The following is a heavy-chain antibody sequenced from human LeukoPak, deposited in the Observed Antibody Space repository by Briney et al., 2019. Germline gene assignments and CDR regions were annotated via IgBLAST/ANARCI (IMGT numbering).Heavy chain of an antibody. J-gene: IGHJ4*02. CDR3: ATHYGSEIDY. V-gene: IGHV3-33*08. Sequence: GGSLRLSRIGTGFTFSSYGMHWVRQAPGKGLEWVAVIWYDGSNKYYADSVKGRFTISRDNSKNTLYLQMNSLRAEDTAVYYCATHYGSEIDYWGQGTLVTVSS. D-gene: IGHD3-10*01. CDR2: IWYDGSNK. CDR1: GFTFSSYG.